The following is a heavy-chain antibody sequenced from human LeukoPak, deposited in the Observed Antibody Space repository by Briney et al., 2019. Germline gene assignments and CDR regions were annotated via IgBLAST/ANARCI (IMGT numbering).Heavy chain of an antibody. V-gene: IGHV3-64*02. CDR1: GFSFSTFS. CDR3: AREYCDVNRCYSALAY. J-gene: IGHJ4*02. Sequence: GGSLRLSCAASGFSFSTFSMHWVRQAPGKGLEYVSTMNSNGGRAYYADSVEGRFTISRDNYKNTLYLQMGSLRAEDMAVYYCAREYCDVNRCYSALAYWGQGTLVTVSS. D-gene: IGHD2-15*01. CDR2: MNSNGGRA.